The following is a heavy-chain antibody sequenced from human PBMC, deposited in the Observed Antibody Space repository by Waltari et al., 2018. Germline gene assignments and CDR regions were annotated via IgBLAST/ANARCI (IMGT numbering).Heavy chain of an antibody. CDR2: ISSSSSTI. Sequence: EVQLVESGGGLVQPGGSLRLSCAASGFTFSSYSMNWVRQAPGKGLEWVSYISSSSSTIYYADSVKGRFTISRDNAKNSLYLQMNSLRAEDTAVYYCARDRAIHYYGMDVWGQGTTVTVSS. J-gene: IGHJ6*02. CDR1: GFTFSSYS. V-gene: IGHV3-48*01. CDR3: ARDRAIHYYGMDV. D-gene: IGHD2-21*01.